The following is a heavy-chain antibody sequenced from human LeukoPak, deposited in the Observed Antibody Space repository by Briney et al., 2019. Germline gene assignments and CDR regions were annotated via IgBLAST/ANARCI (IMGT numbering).Heavy chain of an antibody. V-gene: IGHV3-23*01. Sequence: GGSLRLSCAASGFTFSSYAMSWVRQAPGKGLEWVSAISGSGGSTYYADSVKGRFTISRDNSKNTLYLQMNSLRAEDTAVYYCAKTGDYYGSGSYYRAIDYWGQGTLVTVSS. CDR1: GFTFSSYA. D-gene: IGHD3-10*01. J-gene: IGHJ4*02. CDR2: ISGSGGST. CDR3: AKTGDYYGSGSYYRAIDY.